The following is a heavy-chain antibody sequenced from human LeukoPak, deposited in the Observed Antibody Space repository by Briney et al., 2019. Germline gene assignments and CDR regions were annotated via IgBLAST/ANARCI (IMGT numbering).Heavy chain of an antibody. J-gene: IGHJ4*02. CDR2: FDPEDGET. Sequence: ASVKVSCKVSGSTLTDLSIHWVRQAPGERLEWMGGFDPEDGETIYAQKFQGRVTMPEDTSTDTAYMELSSLRSEDTAVYYCTRRFMNSSEGFDYWGQGTLVTVSS. CDR1: GSTLTDLS. V-gene: IGHV1-24*01. CDR3: TRRFMNSSEGFDY. D-gene: IGHD6-6*01.